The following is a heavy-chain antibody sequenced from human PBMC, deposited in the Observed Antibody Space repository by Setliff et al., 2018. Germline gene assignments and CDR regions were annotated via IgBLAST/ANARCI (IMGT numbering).Heavy chain of an antibody. J-gene: IGHJ4*02. CDR2: IYYSGST. V-gene: IGHV4-39*07. Sequence: KTSETLSLTCTVSGGSISSSSYYWGWIRQPPGKGLEWIGGIYYSGSTYYNPSLKSRVTISVDTSKNQFSLKLSSVTAADTAVYYCARRATYYNFWSGYYDYWGQGTLVTVSS. CDR3: ARRATYYNFWSGYYDY. D-gene: IGHD3-3*01. CDR1: GGSISSSSYY.